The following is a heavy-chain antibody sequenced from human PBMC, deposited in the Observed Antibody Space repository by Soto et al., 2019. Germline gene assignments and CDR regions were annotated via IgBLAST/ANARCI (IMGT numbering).Heavy chain of an antibody. V-gene: IGHV4-39*01. J-gene: IGHJ5*02. CDR1: GGSISSSSYY. Sequence: PSETLSLTCTVPGGSISSSSYYWGWIRQPPGKGLEWIGSIYYSGSTYYNPSLKSRVTISVDTSKNQFSLKLSSVTAADTAVYYCARPTAYYGDYPRFDPWGQGTLVTVSS. D-gene: IGHD4-17*01. CDR2: IYYSGST. CDR3: ARPTAYYGDYPRFDP.